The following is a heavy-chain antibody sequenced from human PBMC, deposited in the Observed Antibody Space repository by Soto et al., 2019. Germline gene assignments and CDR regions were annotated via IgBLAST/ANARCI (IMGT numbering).Heavy chain of an antibody. J-gene: IGHJ4*02. CDR3: ARDPRRDYDSSGYYTFDD. V-gene: IGHV1-18*01. Sequence: ASVKVSCKASGYTFTSYGISWVRQAPGQGLEWMGWISAYNGNTNYAQKLQGRVTMTTDTSTSTAYMELRSLRSDDTAVYYCARDPRRDYDSSGYYTFDDWGQGTLVSVPS. CDR2: ISAYNGNT. D-gene: IGHD3-22*01. CDR1: GYTFTSYG.